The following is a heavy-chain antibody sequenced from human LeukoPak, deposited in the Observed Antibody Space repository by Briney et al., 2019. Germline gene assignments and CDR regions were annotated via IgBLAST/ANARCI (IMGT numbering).Heavy chain of an antibody. V-gene: IGHV1-2*06. CDR1: GYTFSDNY. Sequence: GASVKVSCKASGYTFSDNYMHWVRQAPGQGLEWMGRINLNSGATNYAQIFQGSITMTRDTSISTAYMELSRLRSDDTAVYYCARESVGIDYWGQGALVTVSS. J-gene: IGHJ4*02. CDR2: INLNSGAT. D-gene: IGHD2-2*01. CDR3: ARESVGIDY.